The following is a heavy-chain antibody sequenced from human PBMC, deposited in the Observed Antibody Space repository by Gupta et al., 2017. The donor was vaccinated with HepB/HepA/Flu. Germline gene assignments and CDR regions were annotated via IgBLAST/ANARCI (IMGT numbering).Heavy chain of an antibody. CDR1: GFTFSSYA. CDR2: ISGSGGST. J-gene: IGHJ3*02. D-gene: IGHD2-2*01. V-gene: IGHV3-23*01. Sequence: EVQLLESGGGLVQPGGSLRLSCAASGFTFSSYAMSWVRQAPGKGLEWVSAISGSGGSTYYADSVKGRFTISRDNSKNTLYLQMNSLRAEDTAVYYCAKDRGGGPDIVVVPAAFDIWGQGTMVTVSS. CDR3: AKDRGGGPDIVVVPAAFDI.